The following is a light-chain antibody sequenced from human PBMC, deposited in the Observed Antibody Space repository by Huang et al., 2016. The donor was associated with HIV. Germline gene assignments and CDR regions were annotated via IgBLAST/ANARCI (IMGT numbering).Light chain of an antibody. Sequence: EIVMTQSPATLSVSPGERATLSCRASQSVSSNLAWYQQKAGQAPRLLIYGASPRATGIPASFSGSGSGTEFTLTISSLQSEDFAVYFCQQYNNWPPTFGRGTRLEIK. CDR3: QQYNNWPPT. V-gene: IGKV3-15*01. CDR1: QSVSSN. J-gene: IGKJ5*01. CDR2: GAS.